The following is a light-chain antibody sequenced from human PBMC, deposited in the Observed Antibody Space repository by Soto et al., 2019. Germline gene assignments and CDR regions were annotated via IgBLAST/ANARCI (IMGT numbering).Light chain of an antibody. V-gene: IGLV1-40*01. CDR1: SSNIGAGYD. J-gene: IGLJ3*02. Sequence: QSALTQPPSVSGAPGQGVTISCAGTSSNIGAGYDVHWYQQVPGTAPKLLIYTNSNRPSGVPDQFSGSKSGTSASLAITGLQAADEADYYCQSYDSSLRALVFGGGTKHTVL. CDR3: QSYDSSLRALV. CDR2: TNS.